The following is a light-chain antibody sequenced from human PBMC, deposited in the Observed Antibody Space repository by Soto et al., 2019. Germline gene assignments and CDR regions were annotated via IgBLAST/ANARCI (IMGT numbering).Light chain of an antibody. Sequence: EDELTQTPGPLSLSRGERATLSCRASERIYSAYLGWYQQKPGQAPRLLIYGTSSRATGIPDRFSGSGSGTDFTLTISRLEPEDFAVYYCQQYGNSPITFGQGTRLEIK. CDR3: QQYGNSPIT. CDR1: ERIYSAY. J-gene: IGKJ5*01. V-gene: IGKV3-20*01. CDR2: GTS.